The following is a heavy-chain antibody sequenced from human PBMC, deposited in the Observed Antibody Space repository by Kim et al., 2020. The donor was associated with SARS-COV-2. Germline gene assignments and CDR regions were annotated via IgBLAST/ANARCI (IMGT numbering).Heavy chain of an antibody. Sequence: YTPSLKSRVTISVDTSKNQFSLKLSSVTAAETAVYYCAREQGTGYGTFEYWGQGTLVTVSS. V-gene: IGHV4-39*07. D-gene: IGHD3-9*01. CDR3: AREQGTGYGTFEY. J-gene: IGHJ4*02.